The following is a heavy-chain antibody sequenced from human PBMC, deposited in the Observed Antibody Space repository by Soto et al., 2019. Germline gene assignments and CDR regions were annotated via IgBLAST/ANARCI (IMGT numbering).Heavy chain of an antibody. Sequence: ASVKVSCKASGYTFTSYGISWVRQAPGQGLEWMGWISAYNGNTNYAQKLQGRVTMTTDTSTSTAYMELRSLRSGDTAVYYCARVGGLYYYDSSGPDDAFDIWGQGTMVTVS. CDR1: GYTFTSYG. CDR2: ISAYNGNT. D-gene: IGHD3-22*01. CDR3: ARVGGLYYYDSSGPDDAFDI. V-gene: IGHV1-18*01. J-gene: IGHJ3*02.